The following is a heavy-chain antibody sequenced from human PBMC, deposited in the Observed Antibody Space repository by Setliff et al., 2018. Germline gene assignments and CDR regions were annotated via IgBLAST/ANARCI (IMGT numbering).Heavy chain of an antibody. V-gene: IGHV4-4*07. J-gene: IGHJ4*02. CDR3: AKERYFDWFFED. D-gene: IGHD3-9*01. CDR1: GDSISNYY. CDR2: IYVTESP. Sequence: SETLSLTCTVSGDSISNYYWNWIRQPAGKGLEWIGRIYVTESPNYNPSLKSRVTISLDPSANQFSLNLSSVTAADTAFYYCAKERYFDWFFEDWGQGTLVTVSS.